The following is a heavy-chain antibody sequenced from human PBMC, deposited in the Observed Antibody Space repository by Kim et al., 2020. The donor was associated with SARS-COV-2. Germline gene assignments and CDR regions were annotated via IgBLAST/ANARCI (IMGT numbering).Heavy chain of an antibody. D-gene: IGHD2-2*02. CDR2: ISSSGSTI. CDR3: ARGDIVVVPAAIDRYYFDY. J-gene: IGHJ4*02. V-gene: IGHV3-11*01. Sequence: GGSLRLSCAASGFTFSDYYMSWIRQAPGKGLEWVSYISSSGSTIYYADSVKGRFTISRDNAKNSLYLQMNSLRAEDTAVYYCARGDIVVVPAAIDRYYFDYWGQGTLVTVSS. CDR1: GFTFSDYY.